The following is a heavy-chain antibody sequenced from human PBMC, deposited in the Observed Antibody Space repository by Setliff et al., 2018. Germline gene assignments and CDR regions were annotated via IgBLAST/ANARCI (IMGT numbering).Heavy chain of an antibody. CDR3: ARMSGFQYMDV. J-gene: IGHJ6*03. V-gene: IGHV4-61*09. D-gene: IGHD3-3*01. CDR1: GDSISSRRNY. Sequence: PSETLSLTCTVSGDSISSRRNYWGWFRQSAGKELEWIGQIYTSWSTNYNPSLKSRVTISVDTSKNQFSLKLSSVTAADTAVYYCARMSGFQYMDVWGKGTTVTVSS. CDR2: IYTSWST.